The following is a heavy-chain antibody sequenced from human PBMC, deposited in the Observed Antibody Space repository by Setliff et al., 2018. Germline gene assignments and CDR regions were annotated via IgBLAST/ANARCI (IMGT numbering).Heavy chain of an antibody. D-gene: IGHD2-21*01. V-gene: IGHV1-18*01. CDR1: GGTFSNSA. Sequence: ASVKVSCKAFGGTFSNSAINWVRQAPGQGLEWMGWISGYNGNTNYAQKFQSRVTMTTDTFTNTAYMELRSLRSDDTAVYYCARDRGLEADVVSLINMGDFWGQGTLVTVSS. CDR3: ARDRGLEADVVSLINMGDF. CDR2: ISGYNGNT. J-gene: IGHJ4*02.